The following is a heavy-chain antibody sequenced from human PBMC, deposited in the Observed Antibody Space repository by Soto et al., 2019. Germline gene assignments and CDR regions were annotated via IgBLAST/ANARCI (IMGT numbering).Heavy chain of an antibody. CDR2: INHSGST. J-gene: IGHJ5*02. V-gene: IGHV4-30-2*01. CDR1: GGCSTSWRRYF. CDR3: ARVPDR. Sequence: SETLSLTCPVSGGCSTSWRRYFWSWIRQPPGKGLEWIGNINHSGSTYYNPSLKSRVTISVDRSKNQFSLKLSSVTAADTAVYYCARVPDRWGQGTLVTAPQ. D-gene: IGHD2-2*01.